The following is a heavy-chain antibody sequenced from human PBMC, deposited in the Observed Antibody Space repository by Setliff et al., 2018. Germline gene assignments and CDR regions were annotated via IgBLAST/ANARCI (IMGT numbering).Heavy chain of an antibody. V-gene: IGHV4-39*07. CDR3: ARTDDYYNFYAY. J-gene: IGHJ4*02. CDR1: GASISSSSYY. D-gene: IGHD3-3*01. CDR2: IFYGGST. Sequence: PSETLSLTCTVSGASISSSSYYWAWIRQPPGRGLGLIGSIFYGGSTYYNPSLKSRVTISIDASKNQFSLKLDSVTAADTAVYYCARTDDYYNFYAYWGQGTLSPSP.